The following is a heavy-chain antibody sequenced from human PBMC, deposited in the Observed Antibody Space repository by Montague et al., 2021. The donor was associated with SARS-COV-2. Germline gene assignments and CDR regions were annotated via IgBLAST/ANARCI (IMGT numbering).Heavy chain of an antibody. J-gene: IGHJ6*02. CDR1: GGSTNYYY. D-gene: IGHD2-8*01. CDR2: MYYSGST. Sequence: SETLSLPCIVSGGSTNYYYWSWIRQSPGKGLERIGYMYYSGSTNYNPSLKSRVTMSIDRSKNQFSLKLRSVTAADTAVYYCARVARYCTNGVCQTYYYYGLDVWGQGTTVTVSS. V-gene: IGHV4-59*01. CDR3: ARVARYCTNGVCQTYYYYGLDV.